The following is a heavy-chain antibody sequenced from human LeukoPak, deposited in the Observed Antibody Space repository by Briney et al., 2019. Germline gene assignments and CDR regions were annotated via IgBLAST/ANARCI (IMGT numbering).Heavy chain of an antibody. Sequence: GGSLRLSCAASGFTFSSYWMNWVRQAPGKGLEWVSSISSSSSYIYYADSVKGRFTISRDNAKNSLYLQMNSLRAEDTAVYYCARDGESWVLYMDVWGKGTTVTVSS. J-gene: IGHJ6*03. V-gene: IGHV3-21*01. CDR2: ISSSSSYI. CDR3: ARDGESWVLYMDV. CDR1: GFTFSSYW. D-gene: IGHD3-10*01.